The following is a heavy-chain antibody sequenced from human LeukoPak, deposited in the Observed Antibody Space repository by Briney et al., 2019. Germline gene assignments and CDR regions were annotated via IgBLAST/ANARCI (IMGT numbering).Heavy chain of an antibody. CDR1: ERMVRNSY. CDR2: IYSGGST. CDR3: VRDLRDRRGYSNYYMDV. D-gene: IGHD3-10*01. V-gene: IGHV3-53*01. J-gene: IGHJ6*03. Sequence: TGGSLRLSCEGPERMVRNSYMSWVRQSPGRGLEWVSVIYSGGSTDYADSVKGRFTTSRDTSKNTLYLQTNDVRAEDTGIYYCVRDLRDRRGYSNYYMDVWGKGTTVTVSS.